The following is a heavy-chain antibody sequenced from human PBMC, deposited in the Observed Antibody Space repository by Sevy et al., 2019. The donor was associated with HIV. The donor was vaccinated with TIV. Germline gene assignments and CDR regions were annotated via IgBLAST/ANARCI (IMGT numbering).Heavy chain of an antibody. CDR2: INPNGGGT. D-gene: IGHD2-15*01. CDR3: ARSGSTPGTIDY. V-gene: IGHV1-2*02. CDR1: GYTFTGYY. J-gene: IGHJ4*02. Sequence: ASVKVSCKASGYTFTGYYMHWVRQAPGQGLEWMGWINPNGGGTVYAQKFQGRLTMTRDTSISTAYMELRRLTSDDTAVYYCARSGSTPGTIDYWAQGTLVTVSS.